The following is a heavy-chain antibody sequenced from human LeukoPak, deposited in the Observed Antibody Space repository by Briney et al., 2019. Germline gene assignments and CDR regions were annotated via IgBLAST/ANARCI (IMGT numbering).Heavy chain of an antibody. CDR3: AREINDYIWGSYRTNYFDY. V-gene: IGHV3-21*01. D-gene: IGHD3-16*02. Sequence: GGSLRLSCAASGFTFSSYSMTWVRQAPGKGLEWVSSISSSSSYIYYADSVKGRFTISRDNAKNSLYLQMNSLRAEDMAVYYCAREINDYIWGSYRTNYFDYWGQGTLVTVSS. CDR2: ISSSSSYI. J-gene: IGHJ4*02. CDR1: GFTFSSYS.